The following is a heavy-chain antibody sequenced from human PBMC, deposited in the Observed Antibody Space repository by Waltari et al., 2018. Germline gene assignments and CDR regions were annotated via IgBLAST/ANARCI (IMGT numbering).Heavy chain of an antibody. Sequence: QVQLVESGGGVIQPGRSLRLSCAASGFTFSSHGMHWARQAPGKGLEWVAVISYDGSNKFYADSVKGRFNISRDNSKNTLYLQMNSLRAEDTAVYYCAKVTTDGGFDPWGQGTLVTVSS. CDR3: AKVTTDGGFDP. V-gene: IGHV3-30*18. D-gene: IGHD3-16*01. CDR2: ISYDGSNK. J-gene: IGHJ5*02. CDR1: GFTFSSHG.